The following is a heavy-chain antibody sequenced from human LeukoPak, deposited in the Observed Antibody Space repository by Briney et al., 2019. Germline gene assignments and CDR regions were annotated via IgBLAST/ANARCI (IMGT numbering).Heavy chain of an antibody. J-gene: IGHJ4*02. CDR1: GGTFSSYA. CDR3: ARRHEGVGATFDY. V-gene: IGHV1-69*04. Sequence: SVKVSCKASGGTFSSYAISWVRQAPGQGLEWMGRIVPILGIANYAQKFQGRVTITADKSTSTAYMELSSLRSEDTAVYYCARRHEGVGATFDYWGQGTLVTVSS. D-gene: IGHD1-26*01. CDR2: IVPILGIA.